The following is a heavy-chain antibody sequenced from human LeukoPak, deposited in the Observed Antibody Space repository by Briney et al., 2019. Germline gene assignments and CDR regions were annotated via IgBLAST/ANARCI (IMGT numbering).Heavy chain of an antibody. CDR1: GFTFSSYS. D-gene: IGHD3-22*01. CDR3: ARGAQQTEWLLLLGAFDI. Sequence: GGSLRLSCAASGFTFSSYSMNWVRQAPGKGLEWVSSISSSSSYIYYADSVKGRFTISRDNAKNSLYLQMNSLRAEDTAVYYCARGAQQTEWLLLLGAFDIWGQGTMVTVSS. CDR2: ISSSSSYI. J-gene: IGHJ3*02. V-gene: IGHV3-21*01.